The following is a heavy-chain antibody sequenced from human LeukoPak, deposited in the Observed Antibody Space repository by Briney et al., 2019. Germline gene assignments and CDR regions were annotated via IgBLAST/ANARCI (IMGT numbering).Heavy chain of an antibody. CDR3: ARDSSGGEMLSDI. Sequence: SETLSLTCAVSGGSISNGDYSWTWIRQPPGKGLEWIAYTHHSGTTYYNPSLKSRVTVSVDRAKNQFSLKLSSVTAADTAMYYCARDSSGGEMLSDIWGQGTMVTVSS. D-gene: IGHD3-16*01. CDR1: GGSISNGDYS. J-gene: IGHJ3*02. CDR2: THHSGTT. V-gene: IGHV4-30-2*01.